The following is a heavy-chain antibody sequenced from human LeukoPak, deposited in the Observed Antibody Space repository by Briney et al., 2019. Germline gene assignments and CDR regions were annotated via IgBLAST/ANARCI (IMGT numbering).Heavy chain of an antibody. CDR2: IKSKTDGGTT. J-gene: IGHJ4*02. CDR3: TTEEAGWYYFDY. Sequence: GGPRRLSCAASGFTFSNAWMSWVRQAPGKGLEWVGRIKSKTDGGTTDYAAPVKGRFTISRDDSKHTLYLQMNSLKPEDTAVYYCTTEEAGWYYFDYWGQGTLVTVSS. V-gene: IGHV3-15*01. CDR1: GFTFSNAW.